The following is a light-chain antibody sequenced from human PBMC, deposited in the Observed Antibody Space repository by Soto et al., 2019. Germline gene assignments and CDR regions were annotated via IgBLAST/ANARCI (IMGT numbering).Light chain of an antibody. CDR1: QSISTW. V-gene: IGKV1-5*01. J-gene: IGKJ3*01. CDR2: HAS. Sequence: DIQLTQSPSTLSASVGDRVTITCRASQSISTWLAWYQQKPGKAPNLLIYHASTLESGVPSRFSGSGSGTEFTLTISSLQPDDFATYYCQHHSGYSPAFGPGTKVDSK. CDR3: QHHSGYSPA.